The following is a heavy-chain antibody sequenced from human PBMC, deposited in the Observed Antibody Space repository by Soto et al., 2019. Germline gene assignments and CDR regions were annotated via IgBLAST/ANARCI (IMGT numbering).Heavy chain of an antibody. CDR1: GFTFSTYW. Sequence: PGGSLRLSCVASGFTFSTYWMHWVRQTPGEGLVWVSHTDSDGTFTTYADSVKGRFTISRDNAKNSLYLQMNSLRAEDTAFYYCVRGASLNFDYWGQGTLVTVSS. CDR2: TDSDGTFT. D-gene: IGHD1-26*01. V-gene: IGHV3-74*01. CDR3: VRGASLNFDY. J-gene: IGHJ4*02.